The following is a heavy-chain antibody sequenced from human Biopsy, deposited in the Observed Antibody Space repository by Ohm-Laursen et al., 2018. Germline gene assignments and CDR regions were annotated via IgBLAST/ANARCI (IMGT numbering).Heavy chain of an antibody. Sequence: GSLRLSCAASGFTFSSYWMSWVRQAPGNGLEWVANIKQDGSETYFVDSVKGRFTISRDSAKSSLYLQMNSLRAEDTAVYYCARSMTTMVRRRSYYFDYWGQGTLVTVSS. D-gene: IGHD3-10*01. CDR1: GFTFSSYW. CDR3: ARSMTTMVRRRSYYFDY. J-gene: IGHJ4*02. V-gene: IGHV3-7*01. CDR2: IKQDGSET.